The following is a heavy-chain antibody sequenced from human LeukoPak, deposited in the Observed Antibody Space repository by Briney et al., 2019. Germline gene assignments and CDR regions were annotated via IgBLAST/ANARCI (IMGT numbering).Heavy chain of an antibody. Sequence: ASVKVSCKASGYTFTGYYMHWVRQAPGLGLEWMGWINPNSGGTNYAQKFQGRVTMTRDTSISTAYMELSRLRSDDTAVYYCARGGGIAAAWNDYWGQGTLVTVSS. CDR2: INPNSGGT. CDR1: GYTFTGYY. J-gene: IGHJ4*02. CDR3: ARGGGIAAAWNDY. V-gene: IGHV1-2*02. D-gene: IGHD6-13*01.